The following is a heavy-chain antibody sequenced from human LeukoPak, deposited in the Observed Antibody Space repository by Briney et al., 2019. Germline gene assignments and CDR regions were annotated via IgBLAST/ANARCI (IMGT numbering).Heavy chain of an antibody. D-gene: IGHD2-21*02. V-gene: IGHV4-34*01. CDR1: GGSFSGYY. J-gene: IGHJ4*02. CDR3: ARGRREVVVTEPEIVDY. Sequence: SETLSLTCAVYGGSFSGYYWSWIRQPPGKGLEWIGEINHSGSTNYNPSLKSRVTISVDTSKNQFSLKLISVTAADTAVYYCARGRREVVVTEPEIVDYWGQGTLVTVSS. CDR2: INHSGST.